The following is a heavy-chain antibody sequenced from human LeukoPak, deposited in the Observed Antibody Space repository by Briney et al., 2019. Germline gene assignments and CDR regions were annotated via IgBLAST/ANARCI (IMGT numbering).Heavy chain of an antibody. Sequence: SETLSLTCTVSGGSISSYYWSWNRQPPGKGLEWLGYIHSGGNAYFNPSVEGRSSISLDKSQNQFFLRLTSVTAADTAVYFCARDHYDSRGDYVVEYWGQGTLVTVSS. CDR3: ARDHYDSRGDYVVEY. J-gene: IGHJ4*02. CDR1: GGSISSYY. D-gene: IGHD3-22*01. V-gene: IGHV4-59*06. CDR2: IHSGGNA.